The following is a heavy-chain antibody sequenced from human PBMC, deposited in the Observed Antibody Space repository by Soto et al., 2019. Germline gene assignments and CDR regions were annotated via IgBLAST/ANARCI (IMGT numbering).Heavy chain of an antibody. V-gene: IGHV4-34*01. J-gene: IGHJ4*02. CDR1: GGSFSGYY. D-gene: IGHD6-6*01. CDR3: ARTSRFDC. Sequence: QVQLQQWGAGLLKPSETLSLTCAVYGGSFSGYYWSWVRQPPGKGLEWIGEINHSGSTNYNPSLKSRVTTSVDTSKNQFSLKLSSVTAADTAVYYCARTSRFDCWGQGTLVTVSS. CDR2: INHSGST.